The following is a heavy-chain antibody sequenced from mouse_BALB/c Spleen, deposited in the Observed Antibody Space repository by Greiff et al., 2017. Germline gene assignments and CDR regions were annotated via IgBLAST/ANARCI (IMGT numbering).Heavy chain of an antibody. V-gene: IGHV1-87*01. D-gene: IGHD2-1*01. Sequence: QGQLQQSGAELARPGASVKLSCKASGYTFTSYWMQWVKQRPGQGLEWIGAIYPGDGDTRYTQKFKGKATLTADKSSSTAYMQLSSLASEDSAVYYCARWGSYGNWYFDVWGAGTTVTVSS. CDR1: GYTFTSYW. J-gene: IGHJ1*01. CDR3: ARWGSYGNWYFDV. CDR2: IYPGDGDT.